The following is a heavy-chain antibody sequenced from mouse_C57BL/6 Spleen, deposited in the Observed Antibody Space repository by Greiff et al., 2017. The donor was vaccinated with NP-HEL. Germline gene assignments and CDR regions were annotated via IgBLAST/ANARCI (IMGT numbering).Heavy chain of an antibody. CDR3: AMGVVATSGGLDG. J-gene: IGHJ1*03. V-gene: IGHV1-74*01. D-gene: IGHD1-1*01. CDR2: IHPSDSDT. Sequence: QVHVKQPGAELVKPGASVKVSCKASGYTFTSYWMPWVKQRPGHGLEWIGRIHPSDSDTTYNQKFKGKATLTVDNSSSTAYMQLSSLTSEDSAVYYCAMGVVATSGGLDGWGTGTTVTVSS. CDR1: GYTFTSYW.